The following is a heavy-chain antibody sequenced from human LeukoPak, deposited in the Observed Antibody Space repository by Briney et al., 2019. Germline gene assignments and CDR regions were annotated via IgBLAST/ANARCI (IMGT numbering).Heavy chain of an antibody. Sequence: GRSLRLSCAASGFTFSSYAMHWVRQAPGKGLEWVAVISYDGSNKYYADSVKGRFTISRDNSKNTLYLQMNSLRAEDTAVYYCAKSRVVVLDYWGQGTLVTVSS. V-gene: IGHV3-30*04. CDR2: ISYDGSNK. CDR3: AKSRVVVLDY. D-gene: IGHD2-15*01. J-gene: IGHJ4*02. CDR1: GFTFSSYA.